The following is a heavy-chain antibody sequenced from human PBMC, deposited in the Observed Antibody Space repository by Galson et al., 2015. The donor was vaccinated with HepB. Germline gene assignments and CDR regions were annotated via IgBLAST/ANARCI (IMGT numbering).Heavy chain of an antibody. J-gene: IGHJ3*02. V-gene: IGHV3-23*01. Sequence: SLRLSCAASGFTFSSYAMSWVRQAPGKGLEWVSAISGSGGSTYYADSVKGRFTISRDNSKNTLYLQMNSLRAEDTAVYYCAKTRIVVVTVFAALDIWGQGTMVTVSS. CDR3: AKTRIVVVTVFAALDI. CDR1: GFTFSSYA. CDR2: ISGSGGST. D-gene: IGHD3-22*01.